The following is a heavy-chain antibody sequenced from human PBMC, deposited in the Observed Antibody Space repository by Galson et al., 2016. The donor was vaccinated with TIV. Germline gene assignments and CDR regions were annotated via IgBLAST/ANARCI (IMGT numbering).Heavy chain of an antibody. J-gene: IGHJ4*02. D-gene: IGHD6-13*01. CDR3: ARRSQLKVAAGFDF. Sequence: SVKVSCKASEGTFINHAFTWVRQAPGQGLEWMGGIIPILGIINYAQKFQGRVTISADKSTDTVYMELPSLRSDYTAVYFCARRSQLKVAAGFDFWGQGTLVTVSS. V-gene: IGHV1-69*10. CDR1: EGTFINHA. CDR2: IIPILGII.